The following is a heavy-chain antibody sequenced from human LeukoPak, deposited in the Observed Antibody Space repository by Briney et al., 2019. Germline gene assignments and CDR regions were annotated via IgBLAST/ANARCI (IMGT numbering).Heavy chain of an antibody. CDR3: ARHDYGDYVYPFDY. Sequence: PSETLSLTCIVSGGSISSYYWSWIRQPPGKGLEWIGYIYYSGSTNYNPSLKSRVTISVDTSKNQFSLKLSSVTAADTAVYYCARHDYGDYVYPFDYWGQGALVTVSS. V-gene: IGHV4-59*08. D-gene: IGHD4-17*01. CDR1: GGSISSYY. CDR2: IYYSGST. J-gene: IGHJ4*02.